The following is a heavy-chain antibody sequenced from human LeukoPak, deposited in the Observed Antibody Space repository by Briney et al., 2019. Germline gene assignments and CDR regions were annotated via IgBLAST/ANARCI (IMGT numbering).Heavy chain of an antibody. CDR3: AKGGSSSFLLIN. CDR1: GFTFINYA. Sequence: PGGSLRLSCAASGFTFINYAMTWVRQAPGKGLEWVSTVSGTGGSTHYADSVKGRFTISRDNSKNTLYLQMKSLRVEDTAIYYCAKGGSSSFLLINWGQGTLVTVSS. CDR2: VSGTGGST. J-gene: IGHJ4*02. D-gene: IGHD6-13*01. V-gene: IGHV3-23*01.